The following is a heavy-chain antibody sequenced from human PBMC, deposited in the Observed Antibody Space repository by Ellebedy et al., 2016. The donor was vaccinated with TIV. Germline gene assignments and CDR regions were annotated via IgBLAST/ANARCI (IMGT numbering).Heavy chain of an antibody. V-gene: IGHV4-59*08. D-gene: IGHD6-13*01. Sequence: MPGGSLRLSCTVSGGSISSYYWSWIRQSPGKGLEWIGYIYYSGSTNYNPSLKSRVTISVDTSKNQFSLKLSSVTAADTAVYYCAMSRSWYWFDPWGQGTLVTVSS. CDR2: IYYSGST. CDR3: AMSRSWYWFDP. J-gene: IGHJ5*02. CDR1: GGSISSYY.